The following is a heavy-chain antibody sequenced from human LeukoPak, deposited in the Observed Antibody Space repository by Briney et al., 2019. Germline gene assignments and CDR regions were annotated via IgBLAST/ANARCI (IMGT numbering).Heavy chain of an antibody. D-gene: IGHD3-22*01. V-gene: IGHV1-2*02. CDR3: ARDRGWGNYYDSSGYYLSGPSY. J-gene: IGHJ4*02. CDR1: GYTFTGYY. Sequence: GASVKVSCKASGYTFTGYYMHWVRQAPGQGLEWMGWINPNSGGTNYAQKFQGRVTMTTDTSTSTAYMELRSLRSDDTAVYYCARDRGWGNYYDSSGYYLSGPSYWGQGTLVTASS. CDR2: INPNSGGT.